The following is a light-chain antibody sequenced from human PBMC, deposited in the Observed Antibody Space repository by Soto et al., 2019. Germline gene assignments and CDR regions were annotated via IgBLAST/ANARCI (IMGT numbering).Light chain of an antibody. CDR2: EVS. CDR1: SSDVGGYNY. J-gene: IGLJ1*01. CDR3: SSYTSSSTLL. Sequence: QSPLTQPASVSGSPGQSITISCTGTSSDVGGYNYVSWYQQHPGKAPKLMIYEVSNRPSGVSNRFSGSKSGNTASLTISGLQAEDEADYYCSSYTSSSTLLFGTGTKVTVL. V-gene: IGLV2-14*01.